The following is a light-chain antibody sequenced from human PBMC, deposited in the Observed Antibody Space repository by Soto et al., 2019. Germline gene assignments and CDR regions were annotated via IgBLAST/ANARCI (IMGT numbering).Light chain of an antibody. V-gene: IGLV1-44*01. J-gene: IGLJ3*02. CDR1: SGSIARNY. Sequence: LTQPHSVSESPGKTVTISCTRSSGSIARNYVQWYQQLPGTAPKLLISSFKQRPSGVPDRFSGSKSGSSASLAISGLQSEDEADYYCAAWDDRLNGWVFGGGTKVTVL. CDR3: AAWDDRLNGWV. CDR2: SFK.